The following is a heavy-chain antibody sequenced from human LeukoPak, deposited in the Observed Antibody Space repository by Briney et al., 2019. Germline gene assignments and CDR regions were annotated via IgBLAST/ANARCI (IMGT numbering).Heavy chain of an antibody. CDR3: ARVPTVRIGGSWFDP. D-gene: IGHD3-10*01. CDR1: GGSISSSSYY. V-gene: IGHV4-39*07. J-gene: IGHJ5*02. Sequence: SEALSLTCTVSGGSISSSSYYWGWIRQPPGKGLEWIGSIYYSGSTYYNPSLKSRVTISVDTSKNQFSLKLSSVTAADTAVYYCARVPTVRIGGSWFDPWGQGTLVTASS. CDR2: IYYSGST.